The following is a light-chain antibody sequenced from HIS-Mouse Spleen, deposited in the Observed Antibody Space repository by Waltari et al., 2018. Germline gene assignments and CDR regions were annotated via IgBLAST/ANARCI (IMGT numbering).Light chain of an antibody. Sequence: QSALTQPASVSGSPGQSITIACTGTSRDVGSYNLFSWYQQHPGKAPKLMIYEGSKRPSGVSNRFSGSKSGNTASLTISGLQAEDEADYYCCSYAVSSTWVFGGGTKLTVL. CDR3: CSYAVSSTWV. V-gene: IGLV2-23*01. CDR2: EGS. CDR1: SRDVGSYNL. J-gene: IGLJ3*02.